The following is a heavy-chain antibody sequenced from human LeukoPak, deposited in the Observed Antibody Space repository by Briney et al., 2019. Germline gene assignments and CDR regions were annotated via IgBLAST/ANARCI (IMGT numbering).Heavy chain of an antibody. V-gene: IGHV4-59*01. Sequence: SETLSLTCTVSGGSISSYYWSWIRQPPGKGLEWIGYIYYSGSTNYNPSLKSRVTISVDTSKNQFSLKLTSVTAADTVVYYCARDSGYDFYYYYYGMDVWGQGTTVTVSS. J-gene: IGHJ6*02. CDR3: ARDSGYDFYYYYYGMDV. CDR1: GGSISSYY. CDR2: IYYSGST. D-gene: IGHD3-3*01.